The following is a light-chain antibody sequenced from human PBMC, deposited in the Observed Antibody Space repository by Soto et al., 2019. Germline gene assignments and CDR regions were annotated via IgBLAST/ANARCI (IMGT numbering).Light chain of an antibody. Sequence: DIQMTQSPSSLSASVGDTVTVTCRASQSISTYLNWYQQKPGKAPKLLIYAASSLQSGVPSRFSGSGSGTDFTLTINSLRPEDSATYYCQQSSKTPQTFGQGTKVEIK. CDR1: QSISTY. V-gene: IGKV1-39*01. CDR3: QQSSKTPQT. CDR2: AAS. J-gene: IGKJ1*01.